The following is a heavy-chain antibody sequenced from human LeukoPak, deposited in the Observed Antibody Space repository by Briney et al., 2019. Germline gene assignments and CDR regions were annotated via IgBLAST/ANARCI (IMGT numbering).Heavy chain of an antibody. J-gene: IGHJ4*02. Sequence: GSLRLSCTASGFTFNNYAMYWVRQAPQKGLEWVAGIFGSGGSAHYADSVKGRFAISRDNAKNSLYLQMNSLRAEDTAVYYCASYTIAEYYFDYWGQGTLVTVSS. CDR3: ASYTIAEYYFDY. D-gene: IGHD6-13*01. CDR2: IFGSGGSA. V-gene: IGHV3-23*01. CDR1: GFTFNNYA.